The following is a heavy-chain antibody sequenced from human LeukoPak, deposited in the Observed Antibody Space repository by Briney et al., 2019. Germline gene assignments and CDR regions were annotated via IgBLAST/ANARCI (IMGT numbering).Heavy chain of an antibody. J-gene: IGHJ4*02. CDR2: IHYSGST. CDR3: AREAAIQGGYYFDY. D-gene: IGHD2-21*02. V-gene: IGHV4-59*12. Sequence: SETLSLTCTVSGGSISSYYWSWIRQPPGKGLEWIGYIHYSGSTNYNPSLKSRVTMSVDTSKNQFSLKLSSVTAADTAVYYCAREAAIQGGYYFDYWGQGTLVTVSS. CDR1: GGSISSYY.